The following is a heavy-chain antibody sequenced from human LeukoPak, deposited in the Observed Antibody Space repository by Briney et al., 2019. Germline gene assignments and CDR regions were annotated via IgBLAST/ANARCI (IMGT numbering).Heavy chain of an antibody. J-gene: IGHJ4*02. Sequence: GGSLRLSCAASGFTFSSYGMHWVRQAPGKGLEWVAVIWYDGSNKYYADSVKGRFTISRDNSKNTLYLQMNSLRAEDTAVYYCARDERYSGSYPFDYWGQGTLVTVSS. V-gene: IGHV3-33*01. CDR1: GFTFSSYG. CDR3: ARDERYSGSYPFDY. CDR2: IWYDGSNK. D-gene: IGHD1-26*01.